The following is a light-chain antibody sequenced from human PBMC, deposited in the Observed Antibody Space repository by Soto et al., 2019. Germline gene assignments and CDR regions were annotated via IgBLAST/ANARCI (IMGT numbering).Light chain of an antibody. V-gene: IGKV3-20*01. CDR1: QSVSSNY. J-gene: IGKJ1*01. CDR3: QHYGNSRA. Sequence: EIVLTQSPGTLSLSPGERGTLSCRASQSVSSNYLAWYQLKPGQAPRLLIYGASSRATGIPDRFSGSGSGTGFTLTISRLEPEDFAVYYCQHYGNSRAFGQGTKVEIK. CDR2: GAS.